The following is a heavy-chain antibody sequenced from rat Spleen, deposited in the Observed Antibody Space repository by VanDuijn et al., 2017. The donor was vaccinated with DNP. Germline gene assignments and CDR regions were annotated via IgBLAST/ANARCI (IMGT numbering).Heavy chain of an antibody. D-gene: IGHD1-10*01. CDR2: IWSDGST. CDR3: TSIRN. J-gene: IGHJ3*01. CDR1: GFSLTSNS. V-gene: IGHV2-1*01. Sequence: SLTCTVSGFSLTSNSVSWVRQPPGKGLEWMGTIWSDGSTDCNSALKSRLSISRDTSKSQVFLKMNSLQIEDTAIYFCTSIRNWGQGTLVTVSS.